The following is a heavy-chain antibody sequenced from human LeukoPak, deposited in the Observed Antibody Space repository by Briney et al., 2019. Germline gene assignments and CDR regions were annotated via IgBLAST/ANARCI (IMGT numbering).Heavy chain of an antibody. J-gene: IGHJ4*02. V-gene: IGHV1-18*01. CDR1: GYTFTSYD. CDR3: ARDERSGSYRSLLTSAPSPQVLFDY. Sequence: GASVKVSCKASGYTFTSYDINWVRQAPGQGLEWMGWISAYNGNTNYAQKLQGRVTMTTDTSTSTAYMELRSLRSDDTAVYYCARDERSGSYRSLLTSAPSPQVLFDYWGQGTLVTVSS. CDR2: ISAYNGNT. D-gene: IGHD1-26*01.